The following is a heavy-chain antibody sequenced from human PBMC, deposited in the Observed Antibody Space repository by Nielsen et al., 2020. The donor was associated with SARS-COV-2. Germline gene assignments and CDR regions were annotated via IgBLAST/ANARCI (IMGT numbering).Heavy chain of an antibody. CDR2: ISYSGST. CDR1: GGSITSYY. CDR3: ARFLRGNSARYLDY. J-gene: IGHJ4*02. Sequence: SETLFLTCTVPGGSITSYYWSWIRQPPGKGLGWIGYISYSGSTTYNPSLKSRVTISADTSKNHFSLNLSSVTAADTALYYCARFLRGNSARYLDYWGQGTLVTVSS. D-gene: IGHD4-23*01. V-gene: IGHV4-59*08.